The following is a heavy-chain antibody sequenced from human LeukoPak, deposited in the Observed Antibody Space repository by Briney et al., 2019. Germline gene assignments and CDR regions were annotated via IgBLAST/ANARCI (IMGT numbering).Heavy chain of an antibody. CDR1: GYTFTRYY. J-gene: IGHJ4*02. Sequence: GASVKVSFKAPGYTFTRYYMHWVRQAPGQRLEWMGMINPSVGTTGHAQKFQGRVTVTRDTSTSTVYMEMSSLRSEDTAVYYCARGPENYYYFDYWGQGTLVTVSS. V-gene: IGHV1-46*01. CDR3: ARGPENYYYFDY. D-gene: IGHD1-14*01. CDR2: INPSVGTT.